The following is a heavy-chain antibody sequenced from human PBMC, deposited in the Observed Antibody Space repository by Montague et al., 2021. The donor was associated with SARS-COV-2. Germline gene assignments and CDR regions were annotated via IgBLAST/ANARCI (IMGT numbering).Heavy chain of an antibody. CDR2: TYYRSKWYN. D-gene: IGHD1-1*01. CDR1: GDSDSSKSVT. J-gene: IGHJ6*02. Sequence: CAISGDSDSSKSVTRKWDRQSPSRGPGWLGRTYYRSKWYNDYAVSVRGRVTINPDTSKNQFSLQLNSVTPEDTAIYYCTSGREGNYNVMDVWGQGTTVTVSS. CDR3: TSGREGNYNVMDV. V-gene: IGHV6-1*01.